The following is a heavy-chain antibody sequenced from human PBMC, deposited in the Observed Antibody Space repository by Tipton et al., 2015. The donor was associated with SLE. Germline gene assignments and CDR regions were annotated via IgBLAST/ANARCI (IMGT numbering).Heavy chain of an antibody. V-gene: IGHV4-38-2*02. J-gene: IGHJ4*02. CDR2: IYYRGGT. D-gene: IGHD5-12*01. Sequence: GLVKPSEALSLNCSVSGYSIISASYWGWVRQPPGKGLEWIGSIYYRGGTHYNPSLKSRVTVSVDTSKNQFSLKLISVTAADTAVYYCARADGATGLDYWGQGTLVTVSS. CDR3: ARADGATGLDY. CDR1: GYSIISASY.